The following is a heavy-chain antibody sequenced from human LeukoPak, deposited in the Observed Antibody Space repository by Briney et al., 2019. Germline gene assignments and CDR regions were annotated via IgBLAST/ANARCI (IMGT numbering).Heavy chain of an antibody. CDR1: GGSFSGYY. J-gene: IGHJ4*02. CDR2: INHSGST. CDR3: ASTLYLYYYDSSGYYY. V-gene: IGHV4-34*01. Sequence: SGTLSLTCAVYGGSFSGYYWSWIRQPPGKGLEWIGEINHSGSTNYNPSLKSRVTISVDTSKNQFSLKLSSVTAADTAVYYCASTLYLYYYDSSGYYYWGQGTLVTVSS. D-gene: IGHD3-22*01.